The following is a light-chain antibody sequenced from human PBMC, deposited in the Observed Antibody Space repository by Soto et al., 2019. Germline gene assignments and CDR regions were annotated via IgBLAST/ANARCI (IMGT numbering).Light chain of an antibody. CDR3: QQYNLYWT. Sequence: DIQMTQSPSTLSASIGDRVTITCRASQSINNWLAWYQQKPGKAPKLLIYDASSLERGVPSRFSGSGSGTEFTLPISSLQPDDLASYYCQQYNLYWTFGQGTKVEIK. CDR1: QSINNW. CDR2: DAS. J-gene: IGKJ1*01. V-gene: IGKV1-5*01.